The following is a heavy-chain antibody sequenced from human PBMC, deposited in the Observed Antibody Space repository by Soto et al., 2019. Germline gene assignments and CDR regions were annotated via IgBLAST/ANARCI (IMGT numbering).Heavy chain of an antibody. D-gene: IGHD3-22*01. CDR1: GFTLNIYT. J-gene: IGHJ5*02. CDR2: ISFDGNNK. Sequence: QVQLVESGGGVVQPGRSLRLSCAATGFTLNIYTMHWVRQAPGKGLGWVAVISFDGNNKFYADALKGRFTISRDNSKNTLYLQMNSLRPDDTAVYYCAREYLDRSGYSYPNQFDPWGQGTLVTVSS. CDR3: AREYLDRSGYSYPNQFDP. V-gene: IGHV3-30-3*01.